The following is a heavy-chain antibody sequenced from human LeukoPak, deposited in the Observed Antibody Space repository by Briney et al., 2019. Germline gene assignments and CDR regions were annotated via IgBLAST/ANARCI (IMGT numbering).Heavy chain of an antibody. CDR1: GLTFSSYA. Sequence: PGGSLRLPCSASGLTFSSYAMHWVRQAPGKGLEYVSAISSNGGSTYYADSVKGRFTISRDNSKNTLYLQMSSLRAEDTAVYYCVKPLSSGWYPNWFDPWGQGTLVTVSS. CDR2: ISSNGGST. V-gene: IGHV3-64D*06. D-gene: IGHD6-19*01. J-gene: IGHJ5*02. CDR3: VKPLSSGWYPNWFDP.